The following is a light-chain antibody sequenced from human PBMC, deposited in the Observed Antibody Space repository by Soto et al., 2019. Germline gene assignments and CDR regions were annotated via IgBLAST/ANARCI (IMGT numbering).Light chain of an antibody. V-gene: IGKV1-39*01. Sequence: DIQMTQSPSSLSASVGDRVTITCRASQTINRYLNWYQQKPGKAPKLLIYAASSLQSGVPSRFIGGGSATYFTLTISSQQDDDFTSYCRQQYYGPSPTFGQGTKVE. CDR1: QTINRY. CDR3: QQYYGPSPT. CDR2: AAS. J-gene: IGKJ1*01.